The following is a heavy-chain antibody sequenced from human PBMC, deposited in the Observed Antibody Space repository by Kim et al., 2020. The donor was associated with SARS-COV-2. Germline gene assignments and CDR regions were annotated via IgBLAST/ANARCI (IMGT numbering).Heavy chain of an antibody. Sequence: ESGKGRITNSRENTKNTLYLQMNSLRAEDTAVYYCARVEGEALTGYYKDYWGQGTLVTVSS. D-gene: IGHD3-9*01. CDR3: ARVEGEALTGYYKDY. J-gene: IGHJ4*02. V-gene: IGHV3-66*01.